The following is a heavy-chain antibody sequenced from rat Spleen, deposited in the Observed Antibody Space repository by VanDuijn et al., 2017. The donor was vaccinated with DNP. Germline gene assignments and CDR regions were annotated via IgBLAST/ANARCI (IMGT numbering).Heavy chain of an antibody. CDR1: GFSFSDYD. CDR2: ISPSGVST. J-gene: IGHJ2*01. CDR3: ARYITGIVFDY. Sequence: EVQLVESGGGLVQPGRSLKLSCAASGFSFSDYDMAWVRQAPPKGLEWVTAISPSGVSTYYRDSVKGRFTVSRDNTQSSLYLQMDSLRSEDTATYYCARYITGIVFDYWGQGVMVTVTS. D-gene: IGHD1-6*01. V-gene: IGHV5-25*01.